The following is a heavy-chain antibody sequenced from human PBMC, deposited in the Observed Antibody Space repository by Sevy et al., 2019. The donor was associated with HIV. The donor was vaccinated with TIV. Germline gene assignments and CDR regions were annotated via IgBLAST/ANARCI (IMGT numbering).Heavy chain of an antibody. J-gene: IGHJ4*02. V-gene: IGHV4-39*01. CDR3: ARQGGVVDRAFDF. D-gene: IGHD3-10*01. CDR2: IFYSGSA. CDR1: GGSISSSAYY. Sequence: SETLSLTCTVSGGSISSSAYYWGWLRQPPGKGLEWIDNIFYSGSAYYNPSLSGRVTISVDTCKNQFSLRLNSVTAADTAVYYCARQGGVVDRAFDFWGQGSLVTVSS.